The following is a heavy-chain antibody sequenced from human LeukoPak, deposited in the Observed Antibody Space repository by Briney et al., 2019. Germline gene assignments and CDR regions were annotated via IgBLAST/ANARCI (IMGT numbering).Heavy chain of an antibody. CDR2: LYTSGST. J-gene: IGHJ4*02. Sequence: PSDTLSLTCTVSGGPISSYYGSWLRHPAGKGLELIERLYTSGSTNYNPSLKSRVTMSVDTSKNQFSLKLSTVTAADAAVYYCAREFRGPLDYWGQGTLVTVSS. CDR1: GGPISSYY. D-gene: IGHD3-16*01. V-gene: IGHV4-4*07. CDR3: AREFRGPLDY.